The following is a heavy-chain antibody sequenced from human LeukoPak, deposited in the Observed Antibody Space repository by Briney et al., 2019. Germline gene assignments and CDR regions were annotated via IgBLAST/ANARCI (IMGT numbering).Heavy chain of an antibody. CDR2: IWYDGSNK. CDR1: GFTFSSYG. D-gene: IGHD6-19*01. J-gene: IGHJ4*02. CDR3: AKFRADSSGWPFDY. V-gene: IGHV3-33*06. Sequence: GRSLRLSCAASGFTFSSYGMHWVRQAPGKGLEWVAVIWYDGSNKYYADSVKGRFAISRDNSKDTLYLQMNSLRAEDTAIYYCAKFRADSSGWPFDYWDQGTLVTVSS.